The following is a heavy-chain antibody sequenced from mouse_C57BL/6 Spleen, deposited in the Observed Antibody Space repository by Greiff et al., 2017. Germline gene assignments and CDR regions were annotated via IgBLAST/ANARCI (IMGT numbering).Heavy chain of an antibody. CDR3: AREAHGNSYDAMDY. CDR1: GFTFSDYY. J-gene: IGHJ4*01. Sequence: EVQRVESEGGLVQPGSSMKLSCTASGFTFSDYYLPWVRQVPEKGLEWVANINYDGSSTYYLDPLKSRFIISRDNAKNMHYLQMSSLKYEDTATYYWAREAHGNSYDAMDYWCQGTSVTVSS. V-gene: IGHV5-16*01. CDR2: INYDGSST. D-gene: IGHD1-1*01.